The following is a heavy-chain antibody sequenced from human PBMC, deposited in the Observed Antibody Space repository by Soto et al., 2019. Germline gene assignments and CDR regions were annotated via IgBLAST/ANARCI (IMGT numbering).Heavy chain of an antibody. CDR2: INHSGST. J-gene: IGHJ5*02. D-gene: IGHD2-15*01. CDR1: GGSFIGYY. CDR3: ARRVPILYCSGGSCYYNGFAP. V-gene: IGHV4-34*01. Sequence: QVQLQQGGAGLLKPSETLSLTCAVYGGSFIGYYWSWIRQPPGNGLEWIGKINHSGSTNYNPSLKSRVTLSVDTSKNQFSLKLSSVTAADTAVYYCARRVPILYCSGGSCYYNGFAPWGQGTLVTVSS.